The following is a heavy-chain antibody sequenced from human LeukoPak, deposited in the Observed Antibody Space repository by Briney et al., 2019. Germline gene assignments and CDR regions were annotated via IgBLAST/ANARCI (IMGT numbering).Heavy chain of an antibody. V-gene: IGHV1-18*01. CDR3: ARDRGFLEWSNWFDP. D-gene: IGHD3-3*01. Sequence: ASVKVSFKASGYTFTSYGISWVRQAPGQGLEWMGWISAYNGNTNYAQKLQGRVTMTTDTSTSTAYMELRSLRSDDTAVYYCARDRGFLEWSNWFDPWGQGTLVTVSS. CDR2: ISAYNGNT. J-gene: IGHJ5*02. CDR1: GYTFTSYG.